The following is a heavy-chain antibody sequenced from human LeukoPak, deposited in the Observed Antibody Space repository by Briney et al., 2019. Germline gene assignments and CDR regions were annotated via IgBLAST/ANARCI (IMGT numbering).Heavy chain of an antibody. CDR1: GGSISSYF. CDR3: ARPLRVGTIFGVVIPDAFDI. D-gene: IGHD3-3*01. Sequence: SETLSLTCTVSGGSISSYFWSWIRQPPGKGLEWIGYIYYSGSTNYNPSLKSRVTISVDTSKNQFSLKLSSVTAADTAVYYCARPLRVGTIFGVVIPDAFDIWGQGTMVTVSS. V-gene: IGHV4-59*08. J-gene: IGHJ3*02. CDR2: IYYSGST.